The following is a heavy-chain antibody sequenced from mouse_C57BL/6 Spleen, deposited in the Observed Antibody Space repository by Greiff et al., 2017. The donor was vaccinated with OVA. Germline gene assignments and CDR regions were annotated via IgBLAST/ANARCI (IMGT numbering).Heavy chain of an antibody. CDR3: AYGYSTAGFAY. D-gene: IGHD2-5*01. J-gene: IGHJ3*01. V-gene: IGHV3-6*01. Sequence: ESGPGLVKPSQSLSLTCSVTGYSITSGYYWNWIRQFPGNKLEWMGYISYDGSNNYNPALKNRISITRDTSKNQFFLKLNSVTTEDTATDYCAYGYSTAGFAYWGQGTLVTVSA. CDR2: ISYDGSN. CDR1: GYSITSGYY.